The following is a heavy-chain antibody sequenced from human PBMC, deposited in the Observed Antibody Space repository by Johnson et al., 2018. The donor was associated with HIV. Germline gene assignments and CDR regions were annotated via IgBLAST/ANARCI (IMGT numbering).Heavy chain of an antibody. CDR3: ARAGTSGSYAFDF. D-gene: IGHD3-22*01. J-gene: IGHJ3*01. CDR2: IYRGGST. V-gene: IGHV3-66*01. Sequence: VQLVESGGGLVQPGGSLRLSCAASGFTVSSNYMTWVRQAPGKGLEWVSVIYRGGSTYYADSVKGRFAISRDNSKTTLHLQMNSLRAEDTAVYYCARAGTSGSYAFDFWGQGTMVTVSS. CDR1: GFTVSSNY.